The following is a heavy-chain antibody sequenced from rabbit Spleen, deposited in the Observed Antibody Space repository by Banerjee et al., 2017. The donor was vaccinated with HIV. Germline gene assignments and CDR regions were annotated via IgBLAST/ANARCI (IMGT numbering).Heavy chain of an antibody. CDR3: ARDTGSSFSSYGMDL. D-gene: IGHD8-1*01. Sequence: QLKETGGGLVQPGGSLTLSCKASGFDFSDYYMIWVRQAPGRGLEWIGIIYTDKGLTDYARWVSGRFTISSDNAQNTVDLQMNSLTAADTATYFCARDTGSSFSSYGMDLWGQGTLVTVS. CDR2: IYTDKGLT. J-gene: IGHJ6*01. CDR1: GFDFSDYY. V-gene: IGHV1S7*01.